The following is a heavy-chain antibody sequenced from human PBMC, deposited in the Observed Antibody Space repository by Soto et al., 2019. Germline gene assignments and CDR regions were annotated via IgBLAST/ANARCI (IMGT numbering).Heavy chain of an antibody. V-gene: IGHV4-31*03. CDR3: ARALTTVTLFDP. CDR2: IYYSGST. Sequence: QVQLQESGPGLVKPSQTLSLTCTVSGGSISSGGYYWSWIRQHPGKGLEGIGYIYYSGSTHYNPSLQSRVTISVDTSKNLFSLKLSSVTAADTAVYYCARALTTVTLFDPWGQGTLVTVSS. J-gene: IGHJ5*02. D-gene: IGHD4-17*01. CDR1: GGSISSGGYY.